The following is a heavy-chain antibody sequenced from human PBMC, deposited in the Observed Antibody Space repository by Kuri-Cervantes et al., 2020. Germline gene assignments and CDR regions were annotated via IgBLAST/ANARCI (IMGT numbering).Heavy chain of an antibody. CDR2: ISYDGSNK. Sequence: GESLKISCAASGFTFSSYAMHWVRQAPGKGLEWVAVISYDGSNKYYADSVKGRFTISRDNSKNTLYLQMNSLRAEDTAVYYCARDLHTGGLYDILIGYYYYYYGMDVWGQGTTVTVSS. V-gene: IGHV3-30-3*01. CDR1: GFTFSSYA. D-gene: IGHD3-9*01. J-gene: IGHJ6*02. CDR3: ARDLHTGGLYDILIGYYYYYYGMDV.